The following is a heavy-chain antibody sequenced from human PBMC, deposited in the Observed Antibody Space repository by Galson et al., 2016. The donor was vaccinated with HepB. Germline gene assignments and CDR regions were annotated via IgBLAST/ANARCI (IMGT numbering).Heavy chain of an antibody. D-gene: IGHD2-21*02. CDR3: ARGVTGTPYFDF. V-gene: IGHV4-59*01. CDR2: MYQTGTT. Sequence: PPREGLVWIGYMYQTGTTSDKPSLKSRVTVSVDTSKNQFSLKLRSVTAADTAVYYCARGVTGTPYFDFWGQGTPVTVSS. J-gene: IGHJ4*02.